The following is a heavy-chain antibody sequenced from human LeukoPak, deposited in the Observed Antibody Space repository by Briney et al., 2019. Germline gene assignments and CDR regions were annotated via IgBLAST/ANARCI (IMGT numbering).Heavy chain of an antibody. D-gene: IGHD5-24*01. CDR2: IIPILGIA. J-gene: IGHJ4*02. CDR1: GGTFSSYT. CDR3: ALPHGYNSFSFDC. V-gene: IGHV1-69*02. Sequence: VASVKVSCTASGGTFSSYTISWVRQAPGQGLEWMGRIIPILGIANYAQKFQGRVTITADKSTSTAYLELSSLRSEDTAVYYCALPHGYNSFSFDCWGQGTLVTVSS.